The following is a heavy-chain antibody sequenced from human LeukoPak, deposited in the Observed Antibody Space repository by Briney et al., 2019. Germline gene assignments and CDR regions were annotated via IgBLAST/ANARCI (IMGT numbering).Heavy chain of an antibody. CDR2: INPNSGGT. Sequence: ASVKVSCKASGYTFTGYYMHWVRQAPGQGLEWMGWINPNSGGTNYAQKFQGRVTMTRNTSISTAYMELSSLRSEDTAVYYCARGRDQSGYDLGYWGQGTLVTVSS. J-gene: IGHJ4*02. CDR1: GYTFTGYY. CDR3: ARGRDQSGYDLGY. V-gene: IGHV1-2*02. D-gene: IGHD5-12*01.